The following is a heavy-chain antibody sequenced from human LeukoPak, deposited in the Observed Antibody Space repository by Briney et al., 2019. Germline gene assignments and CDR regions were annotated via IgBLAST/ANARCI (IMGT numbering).Heavy chain of an antibody. Sequence: GGSLRLSCAASGFTFSSYAMHWVRQAPGKGLEWVAVISYDGSNKYYADSVKGRFTISRDNSKNTLYLQMNSLRAEDTAVYYCARRATVTTYFDYWGQGTLVTVSS. CDR3: ARRATVTTYFDY. J-gene: IGHJ4*02. V-gene: IGHV3-30*04. CDR2: ISYDGSNK. D-gene: IGHD4-17*01. CDR1: GFTFSSYA.